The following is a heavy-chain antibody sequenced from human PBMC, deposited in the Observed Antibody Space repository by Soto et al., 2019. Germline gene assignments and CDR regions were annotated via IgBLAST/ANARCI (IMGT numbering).Heavy chain of an antibody. V-gene: IGHV1-3*01. CDR3: ARAVAVPADLDY. D-gene: IGHD6-19*01. J-gene: IGHJ4*02. CDR1: GYTFTGYA. Sequence: VASVKVSCKASGYTFTGYAMHWVRQAPGQRLEWMGWINAGNGNTKYSQKFQGRVTITRDTSASTAYMELSSLRSEDTAVYYCARAVAVPADLDYWGQGTLVTVS. CDR2: INAGNGNT.